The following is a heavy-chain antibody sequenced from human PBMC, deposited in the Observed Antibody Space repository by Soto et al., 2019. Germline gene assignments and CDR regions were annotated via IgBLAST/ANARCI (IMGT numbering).Heavy chain of an antibody. CDR3: AHRRGAYYFDF. CDR1: GFSLSTNGVG. Sequence: QITLKESGPTLVKPTQTLTLTCTFSGFSLSTNGVGVGWIRQPPGKALEWLALIYWDGDKRYSPSLKSRLTITKDTSKNQVVLTMTSMDPVDTATYYCAHRRGAYYFDFWGLGTLVTVSS. D-gene: IGHD1-26*01. J-gene: IGHJ4*02. CDR2: IYWDGDK. V-gene: IGHV2-5*02.